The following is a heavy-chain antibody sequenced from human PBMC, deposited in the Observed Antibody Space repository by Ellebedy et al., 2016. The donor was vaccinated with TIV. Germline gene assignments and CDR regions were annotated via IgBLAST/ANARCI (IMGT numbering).Heavy chain of an antibody. CDR1: GFSPSHSF. CDR2: LTADGRST. J-gene: IGHJ4*02. V-gene: IGHV3-23*01. Sequence: GGSLRLXXAVSGFSPSHSFMSWIRQAPGKGLEWVSTLTADGRSTYFADSVKGRFTISRDNSKNTVYLQMNSLRSEDTAVYYCRPGHYSDAWGQGTLVTVSS. CDR3: RPGHYSDA.